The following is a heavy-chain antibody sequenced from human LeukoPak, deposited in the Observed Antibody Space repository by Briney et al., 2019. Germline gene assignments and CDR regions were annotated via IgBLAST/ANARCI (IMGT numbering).Heavy chain of an antibody. CDR3: TREKSYGYIRADS. J-gene: IGHJ4*02. D-gene: IGHD3-16*01. V-gene: IGHV4-61*09. Sequence: TLSLTCTVSGGSISSGSYYWSWIRQPAGKGLEWIGHIYASGGTKYNPSLESRVTISIDTSKNQLSLRLSSVTAADTAVYYCTREKSYGYIRADSWGQGTLVAVSS. CDR1: GGSISSGSYY. CDR2: IYASGGT.